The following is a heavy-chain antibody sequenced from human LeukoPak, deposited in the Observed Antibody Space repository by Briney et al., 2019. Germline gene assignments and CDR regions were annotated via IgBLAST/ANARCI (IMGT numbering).Heavy chain of an antibody. CDR1: GFTFGNYA. V-gene: IGHV3-23*01. Sequence: GGSLRLSCAASGFTFGNYAMNWVRQAPGQGLEWVSGISASGTYYADSVKGRFTISRDNSKNTLYLQMKSLRAEDTAVYYCAKDYGRIVVASTVWGQGTMVTVSS. CDR3: AKDYGRIVVASTV. D-gene: IGHD6-19*01. CDR2: ISASGT. J-gene: IGHJ3*01.